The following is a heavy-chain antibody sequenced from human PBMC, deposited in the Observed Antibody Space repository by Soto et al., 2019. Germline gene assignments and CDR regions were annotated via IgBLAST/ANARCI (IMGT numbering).Heavy chain of an antibody. CDR1: GGSFSGYY. Sequence: QVQLQQWGAGLLKPSETLSLTCAVYGGSFSGYYSNWIRQPPGKGLEWIGEINHSGSTNYNPSLKSRVTISVDTSMNQFSLKLSSVTAADTAVYYCARGRRQQLVQSQHNWFDPWGQGTLVTVSS. V-gene: IGHV4-34*01. D-gene: IGHD6-13*01. J-gene: IGHJ5*02. CDR3: ARGRRQQLVQSQHNWFDP. CDR2: INHSGST.